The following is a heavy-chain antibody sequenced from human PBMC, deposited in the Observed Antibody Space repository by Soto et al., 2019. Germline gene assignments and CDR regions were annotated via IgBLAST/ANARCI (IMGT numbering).Heavy chain of an antibody. J-gene: IGHJ4*02. CDR2: ISNDGSNT. CDR1: GFPFSPYG. Sequence: PGGSLRLSCAASGFPFSPYGMHWVRQAPGKGLEWVAGISNDGSNTYYGDSVKGRFTISRDNSEKTLYLQMNSLRAADTAVYYCARAGSGWERASFDYWGQGTLVTVS. V-gene: IGHV3-30*03. CDR3: ARAGSGWERASFDY. D-gene: IGHD6-19*01.